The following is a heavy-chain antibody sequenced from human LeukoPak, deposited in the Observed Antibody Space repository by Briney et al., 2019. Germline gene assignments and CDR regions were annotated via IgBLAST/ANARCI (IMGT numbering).Heavy chain of an antibody. Sequence: SETLSLTCTVSGGSISSSSYYWGWIRQPPGKGLEWIGSIYYSGSTYHNPSLKSRVTISVDTSKNQFSLKLSSVTAADTAVYYCAEAAAGEYFQHWGQGTLVTVSS. J-gene: IGHJ1*01. CDR2: IYYSGST. CDR1: GGSISSSSYY. D-gene: IGHD6-13*01. V-gene: IGHV4-39*07. CDR3: AEAAAGEYFQH.